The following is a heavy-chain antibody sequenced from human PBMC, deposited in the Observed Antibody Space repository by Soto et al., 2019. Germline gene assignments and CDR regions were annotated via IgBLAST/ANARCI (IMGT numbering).Heavy chain of an antibody. CDR2: IIPIFGTA. J-gene: IGHJ4*02. CDR3: AREVTPIYYYVSSCYYKLDIFSF. CDR1: GGTFSSYA. Sequence: ASVKVSCKASGGTFSSYAISWGRQAPGQGLEWMGGIIPIFGTANYAQKFQGRVTITADESTSTAYMELSSLRSEDTAVYYCAREVTPIYYYVSSCYYKLDIFSFWGQGTLVIGSS. D-gene: IGHD3-22*01. V-gene: IGHV1-69*13.